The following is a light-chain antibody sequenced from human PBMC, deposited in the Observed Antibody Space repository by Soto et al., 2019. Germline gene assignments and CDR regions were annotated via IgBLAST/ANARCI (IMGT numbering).Light chain of an antibody. CDR3: YQSYSTPRT. CDR2: AAS. J-gene: IGKJ1*01. V-gene: IGKV1-39*01. CDR1: QSISSY. Sequence: DIQMTQSPSSLSASVGDRVTITCRASQSISSYLNWYQQKPGKAPKLLIYAASSLQSGVPSRFSGSGSGTDFTLTISSLQPEDIATYYCYQSYSTPRTFGQGTKVEIK.